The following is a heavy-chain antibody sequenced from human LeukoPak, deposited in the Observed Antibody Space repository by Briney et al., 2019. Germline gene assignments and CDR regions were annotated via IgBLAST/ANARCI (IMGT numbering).Heavy chain of an antibody. Sequence: SETLSLTCTVSGGSISSYYWSWIGQPPWKGLECIGYIDYSGSTNYNPSLKSRVTISVDTSKNQFSLRLSSVTAADTAVYYCARDSDFTGSYFNWFDPWGQGTLVTVSS. V-gene: IGHV4-59*01. CDR2: IDYSGST. J-gene: IGHJ5*02. CDR1: GGSISSYY. D-gene: IGHD1-26*01. CDR3: ARDSDFTGSYFNWFDP.